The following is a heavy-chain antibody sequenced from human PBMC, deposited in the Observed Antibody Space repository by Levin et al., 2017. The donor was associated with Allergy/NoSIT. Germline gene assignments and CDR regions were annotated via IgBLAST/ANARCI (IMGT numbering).Heavy chain of an antibody. CDR3: AREAVAALYFDY. J-gene: IGHJ4*02. V-gene: IGHV3-33*01. D-gene: IGHD6-19*01. Sequence: GGSLRLSCAASGFTFSSYGMHWVRQAPGKGLEWVAVIWYDGSNKYYADSVKGRFTISRDNSKNTLYLQMNSLRAEDTAVYYCAREAVAALYFDYWGQGTLVTVSS. CDR1: GFTFSSYG. CDR2: IWYDGSNK.